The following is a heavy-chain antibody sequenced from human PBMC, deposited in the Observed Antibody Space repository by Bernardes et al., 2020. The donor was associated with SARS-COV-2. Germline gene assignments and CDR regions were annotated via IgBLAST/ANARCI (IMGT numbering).Heavy chain of an antibody. D-gene: IGHD1-7*01. Sequence: GGSLRLSCAASGFTFSNYGMTWVRLAPGKGLEWVSGISGSGTGTHYADAVKGRFTMSRDNSKNTLYLQMNSLRDEDTAVYYCAKDLYNWNYGASMDVWGKGTTVTVSS. J-gene: IGHJ6*03. CDR3: AKDLYNWNYGASMDV. CDR2: ISGSGTGT. V-gene: IGHV3-23*01. CDR1: GFTFSNYG.